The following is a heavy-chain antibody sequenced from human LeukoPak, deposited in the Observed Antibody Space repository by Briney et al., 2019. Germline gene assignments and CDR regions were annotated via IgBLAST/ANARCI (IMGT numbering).Heavy chain of an antibody. CDR2: ISGSGGST. J-gene: IGHJ4*02. D-gene: IGHD6-13*01. CDR1: GFTFSSYA. CDR3: AKDGQQLVRTTFDY. V-gene: IGHV3-23*01. Sequence: GGSLRLSCAASGFTFSSYAMSRVRQAPGKGLEWVSAISGSGGSTYYADSVKGRFTISRDNSKNTLYLQMNSLRAEDTAVYYCAKDGQQLVRTTFDYWGQGTLATVSS.